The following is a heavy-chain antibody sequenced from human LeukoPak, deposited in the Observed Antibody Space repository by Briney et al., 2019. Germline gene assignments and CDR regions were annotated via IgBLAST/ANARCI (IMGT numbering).Heavy chain of an antibody. CDR3: ASQQPFQYYFDY. CDR2: TSSDLKAN. J-gene: IGHJ4*02. CDR1: GFTFRNYV. D-gene: IGHD6-13*01. V-gene: IGHV3-30*03. Sequence: GGSLRLSCAASGFTFRNYVIHWVRQAPGKGPEWVAVTSSDLKANYYADSVKGRFTISRDNSKNTLYLQMNSLRGEDTAVYYCASQQPFQYYFDYWGQGALVTVSS.